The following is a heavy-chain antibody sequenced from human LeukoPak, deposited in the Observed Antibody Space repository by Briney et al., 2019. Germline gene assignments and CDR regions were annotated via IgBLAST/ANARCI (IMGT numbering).Heavy chain of an antibody. V-gene: IGHV4-59*01. CDR3: ARGDQGYYYYYMDV. CDR1: GGSISSYY. CDR2: IYYSGST. D-gene: IGHD2-21*01. J-gene: IGHJ6*03. Sequence: NTSETLSLACTVSGGSISSYYWSWIRQPPGKGLEWIGYIYYSGSTNYNPSLKSRVTISVDTSKNQFSLKLSSVTAADTAVYYCARGDQGYYYYYMDVWGKGTTVTISS.